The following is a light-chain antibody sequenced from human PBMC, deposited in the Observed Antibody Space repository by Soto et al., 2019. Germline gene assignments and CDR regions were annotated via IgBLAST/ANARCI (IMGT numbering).Light chain of an antibody. CDR2: EVS. J-gene: IGLJ1*01. Sequence: QSALTQPASVSGSPGQSITISCTGTSSDIGTYNYVSWYQQHPGKAPKLMLYEVSNRPSGVSNRFFGSKSGNTASLTISGLQAEDEADYFCKSYTSSSTLYVFGTGTKLTVL. V-gene: IGLV2-14*01. CDR1: SSDIGTYNY. CDR3: KSYTSSSTLYV.